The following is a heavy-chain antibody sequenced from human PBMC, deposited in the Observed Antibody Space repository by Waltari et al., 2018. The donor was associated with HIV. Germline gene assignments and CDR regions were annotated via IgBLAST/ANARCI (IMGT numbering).Heavy chain of an antibody. CDR1: GFTFSSYW. Sequence: EVQLVESGGGLVQPGGSLRLSCAASGFTFSSYWMSWVRQAPGKGLEWGANIKQDGSEEFYVDSVKGRFTIARDNAKNSLFLQMNSLRGEDTAVYYCARDWGRYWGQGTLVTVSS. D-gene: IGHD3-16*01. V-gene: IGHV3-7*01. J-gene: IGHJ4*02. CDR2: IKQDGSEE. CDR3: ARDWGRY.